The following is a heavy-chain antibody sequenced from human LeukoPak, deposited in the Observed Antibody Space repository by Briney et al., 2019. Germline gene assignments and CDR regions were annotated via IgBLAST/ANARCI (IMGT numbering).Heavy chain of an antibody. J-gene: IGHJ4*02. CDR3: AGLSGSYSLHFDY. CDR1: GGSISSSSYY. CDR2: IYYSGST. Sequence: SQTLSLTCTVSGGSISSSSYYWGWIRQPPGKGLEWIGSIYYSGSTYYNPSLKSRVTISVDTSKNQFSLKLSSVTAADTAVYYCAGLSGSYSLHFDYWGQGTLVTVSS. D-gene: IGHD1-26*01. V-gene: IGHV4-39*07.